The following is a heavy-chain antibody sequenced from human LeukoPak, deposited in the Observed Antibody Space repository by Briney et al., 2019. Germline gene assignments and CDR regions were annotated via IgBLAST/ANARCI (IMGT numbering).Heavy chain of an antibody. J-gene: IGHJ4*02. CDR3: ARVNSAFHYSSWYFDY. CDR2: ISGSGGST. D-gene: IGHD6-6*01. V-gene: IGHV3-23*01. CDR1: GFTFSSYA. Sequence: QPGGSLRLSCATSGFTFSSYAMSWVRQAPGKGLEWVSAISGSGGSTYYADSVKGRFTISTDNSKNTLYLQMNSLRAEDTAVYYCARVNSAFHYSSWYFDYWGQGTLVTVSS.